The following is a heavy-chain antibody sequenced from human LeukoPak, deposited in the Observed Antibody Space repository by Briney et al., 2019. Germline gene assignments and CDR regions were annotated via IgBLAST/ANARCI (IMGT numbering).Heavy chain of an antibody. J-gene: IGHJ6*03. CDR1: GGSFSGYY. CDR3: ASGTVSSGYYYRYYYYMDV. Sequence: KTSETLSLTCAVYGGSFSGYYWSWIRQPPGKGLEWIGEINHSGSTNYNPSLKSRVTISVDTSKNQFSLKLSSVTAADTAVYYCASGTVSSGYYYRYYYYMDVWGKGTTVTVSS. D-gene: IGHD3-22*01. CDR2: INHSGST. V-gene: IGHV4-34*01.